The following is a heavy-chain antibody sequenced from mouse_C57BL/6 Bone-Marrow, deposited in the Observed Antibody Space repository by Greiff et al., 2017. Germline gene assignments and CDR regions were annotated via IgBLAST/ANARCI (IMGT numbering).Heavy chain of an antibody. J-gene: IGHJ2*01. CDR2: ISSGSSTS. CDR3: TTDYGSDYFDY. V-gene: IGHV5-17*01. CDR1: GFTFSDYG. D-gene: IGHD1-1*01. Sequence: EVKLMESGGGLVKPGGSLKLSCAASGFTFSDYGMHWVRQAPEQGLEWVAYISSGSSTSYYADTVKGRFTISRDNAKNTLYLQMTRLRSEDAAMYYCTTDYGSDYFDYWGQGTTLTVSS.